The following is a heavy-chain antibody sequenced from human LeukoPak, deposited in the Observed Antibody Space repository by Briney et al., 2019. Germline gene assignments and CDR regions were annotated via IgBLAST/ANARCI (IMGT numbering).Heavy chain of an antibody. J-gene: IGHJ4*02. CDR2: ISSSSSTI. V-gene: IGHV3-48*01. Sequence: GGSLRLSCAASGFTFSSYSMNWVRQAPGKGLEWVSYISSSSSTIYYADSVRGRFTISRDNAKNSLYLQMNSLRAEDTAVYYCAGAYDYVWGSYRPYYFDYWGQGTLVTVSS. CDR1: GFTFSSYS. CDR3: AGAYDYVWGSYRPYYFDY. D-gene: IGHD3-16*02.